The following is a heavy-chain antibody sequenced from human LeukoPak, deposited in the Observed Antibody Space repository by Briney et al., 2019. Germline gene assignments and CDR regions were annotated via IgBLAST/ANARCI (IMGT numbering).Heavy chain of an antibody. J-gene: IGHJ3*02. V-gene: IGHV3-11*01. CDR2: ISSSGSTI. CDR3: ARVGGTTVAPNDAFDI. D-gene: IGHD4-23*01. Sequence: GGSLRLSCAASGFTFSDYYMSWIRQAPGKGLEWVSYISSSGSTIYYADSVKGRFTIPRDNAKNSLYLQMNSLRAEDTAVYYCARVGGTTVAPNDAFDIWGQGTMVTVSS. CDR1: GFTFSDYY.